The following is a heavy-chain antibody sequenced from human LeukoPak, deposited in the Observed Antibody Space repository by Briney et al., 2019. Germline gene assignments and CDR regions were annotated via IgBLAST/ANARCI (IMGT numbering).Heavy chain of an antibody. CDR2: INPNSGGT. D-gene: IGHD5-12*01. V-gene: IGHV1-2*02. Sequence: ASVKVSCKASGYTFTGYYMHWVRQAPGQGLEWMGWINPNSGGTNYAQKFQGRVTMTRDTSISTAYMELSRLRSDDTAVYYCATVDIVVGSYPTDYWGQGTLVTVPS. J-gene: IGHJ4*02. CDR1: GYTFTGYY. CDR3: ATVDIVVGSYPTDY.